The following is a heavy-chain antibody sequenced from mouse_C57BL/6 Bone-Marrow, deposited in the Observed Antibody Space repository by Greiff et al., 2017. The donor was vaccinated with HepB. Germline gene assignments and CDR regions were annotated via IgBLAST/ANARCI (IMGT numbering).Heavy chain of an antibody. Sequence: VKLMESGAELVRPGTSVKVSCKASGYAFTNYLIEWVKQRPGQGLEWIGVINPGSGGTNYNEKFKGKATLTADKSSSTAYMQLSSLTSEDSAVYFCAYDYFYAMDYWGQGTSVTVSS. CDR2: INPGSGGT. CDR3: AYDYFYAMDY. J-gene: IGHJ4*01. CDR1: GYAFTNYL. D-gene: IGHD2-4*01. V-gene: IGHV1-54*01.